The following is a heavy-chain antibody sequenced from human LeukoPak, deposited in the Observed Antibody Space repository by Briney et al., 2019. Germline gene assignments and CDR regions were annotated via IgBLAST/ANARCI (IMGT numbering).Heavy chain of an antibody. V-gene: IGHV3-21*04. J-gene: IGHJ5*02. D-gene: IGHD6-19*01. CDR1: GFTFSSDS. CDR3: ARDSRAVTGTKWFDP. CDR2: ISGSSNNI. Sequence: GGSLRLSCAASGFTFSSDSMNWVRQAPGKGLEWVSAISGSSNNIHYADSVKGRFTISRDNGKNSLYLQMNSLRAEDTAVYYCARDSRAVTGTKWFDPWGQGTLVTVSS.